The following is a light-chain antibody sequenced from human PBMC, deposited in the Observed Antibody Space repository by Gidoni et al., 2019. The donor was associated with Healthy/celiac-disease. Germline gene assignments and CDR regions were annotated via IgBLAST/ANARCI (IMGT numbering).Light chain of an antibody. J-gene: IGLJ2*01. CDR2: RTN. CDR1: SSNIGSNT. Sequence: QSVLTQPPSASGTPGQRVTISCSGSSSNIGSNTVNWYQQLPGTAPKLLIYRTNQRPSGVPDRFSGYKAGTSASLAISGLQSEDEDDYYCAAWDDSLNGRVFGGGTKLTV. V-gene: IGLV1-44*01. CDR3: AAWDDSLNGRV.